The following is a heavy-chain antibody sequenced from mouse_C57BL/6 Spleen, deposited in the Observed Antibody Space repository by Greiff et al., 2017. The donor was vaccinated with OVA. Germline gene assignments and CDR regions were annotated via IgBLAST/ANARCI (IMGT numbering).Heavy chain of an antibody. D-gene: IGHD1-1*01. Sequence: VQLQQSGPELVKPGASVKISCTASGYAFSSSWMNWVKQRPGKGLEWIGRIYPGDGDTKYNGKFKGKATLTADKSSSTAYMQLISLTSEDSAVYFCARSYYYGSSYFDYWGQGTTLTVSS. V-gene: IGHV1-82*01. CDR2: IYPGDGDT. J-gene: IGHJ2*01. CDR3: ARSYYYGSSYFDY. CDR1: GYAFSSSW.